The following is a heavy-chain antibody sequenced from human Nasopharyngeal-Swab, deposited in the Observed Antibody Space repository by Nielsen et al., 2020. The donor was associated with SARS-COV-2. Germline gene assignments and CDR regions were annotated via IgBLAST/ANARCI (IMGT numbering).Heavy chain of an antibody. CDR1: GFTFSSYA. CDR3: AKAQGAITYWYFDL. V-gene: IGHV3-23*01. Sequence: GESLKISCAASGFTFSSYAMSWVRQAPGKGPEWVSAISGSGGSTYYADSVKGRFTISRDNSKNTLYLQMNSLRAEDTAVYYCAKAQGAITYWYFDLWGRGTLVTVSS. J-gene: IGHJ2*01. CDR2: ISGSGGST. D-gene: IGHD1-26*01.